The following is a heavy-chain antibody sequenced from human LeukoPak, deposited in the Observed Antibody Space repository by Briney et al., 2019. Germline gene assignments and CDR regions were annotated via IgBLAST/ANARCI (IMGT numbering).Heavy chain of an antibody. J-gene: IGHJ4*02. CDR3: TRWRSGTSD. V-gene: IGHV3-72*01. D-gene: IGHD4-23*01. CDR1: GYTFSDHY. CDR2: TRSKANNYAT. Sequence: PGGSLRLSCAVSGYTFSDHYIDWVRQAPGEGLEWVGHTRSKANNYATEYAASVKGRFTISRDDSRNSVYLQMNSLKTEDTAVYYCTRWRSGTSDWGQGTLVTVSS.